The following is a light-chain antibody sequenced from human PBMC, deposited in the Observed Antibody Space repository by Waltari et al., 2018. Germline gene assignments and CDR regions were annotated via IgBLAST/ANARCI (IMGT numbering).Light chain of an antibody. V-gene: IGKV1-8*01. Sequence: AIRMTQSPSSLSASIGDRVTISCRASQGVSTYLAWYQQKPGKAPSLLIHAASTLQSGVPSRFSGSGTGTDFTLTITDLQPDDFATYYCQQSYSAPLHFGGGTRVDI. CDR1: QGVSTY. J-gene: IGKJ4*01. CDR3: QQSYSAPLH. CDR2: AAS.